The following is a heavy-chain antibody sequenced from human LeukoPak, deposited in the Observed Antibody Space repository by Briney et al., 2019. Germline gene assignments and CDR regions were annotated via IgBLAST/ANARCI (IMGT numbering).Heavy chain of an antibody. Sequence: PGRSLRLSCAASGFTFSSYSMNWVRQAPGKGLEWVSSISSSSSYIYYADSVRGRFTISRDNAKNSLYLQMNNLRAEDTAVYYCARDVDYYDSSGYYYAWFDPWGQGTLVTVSS. CDR2: ISSSSSYI. D-gene: IGHD3-22*01. CDR1: GFTFSSYS. CDR3: ARDVDYYDSSGYYYAWFDP. J-gene: IGHJ5*02. V-gene: IGHV3-21*01.